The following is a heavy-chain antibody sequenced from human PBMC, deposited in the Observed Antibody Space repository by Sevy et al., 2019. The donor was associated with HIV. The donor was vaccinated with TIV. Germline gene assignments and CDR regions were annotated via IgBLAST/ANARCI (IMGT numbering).Heavy chain of an antibody. Sequence: GGSLRLSCAASGFTFSSYAMHWVRQAPGKGLEWVAVISYDGSNKYYADSVKGRFTISRDNSKNTLYLQMNSLRAEDTAVYYCGRDSGSGWYKGSDLDYWGQGTLVTVSS. CDR1: GFTFSSYA. V-gene: IGHV3-30-3*01. J-gene: IGHJ4*02. CDR2: ISYDGSNK. D-gene: IGHD6-19*01. CDR3: GRDSGSGWYKGSDLDY.